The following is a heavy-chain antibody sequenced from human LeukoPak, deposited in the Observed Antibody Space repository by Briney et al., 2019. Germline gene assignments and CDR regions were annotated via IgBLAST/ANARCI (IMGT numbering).Heavy chain of an antibody. CDR3: ARRRVEMAPITEGNWFDP. Sequence: SETLSLTCTVSGGSISSYYWSWIRQPPGRGLQWIGSTSYSGRANYNPSLKDRVTVSLDTSKNQFYLKVTSVTAADTAVYYCARRRVEMAPITEGNWFDPWGQGTPVTVSS. V-gene: IGHV4-59*08. CDR1: GGSISSYY. D-gene: IGHD5-24*01. J-gene: IGHJ5*02. CDR2: TSYSGRA.